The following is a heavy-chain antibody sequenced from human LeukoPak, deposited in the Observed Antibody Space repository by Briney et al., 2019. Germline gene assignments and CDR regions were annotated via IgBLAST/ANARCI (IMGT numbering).Heavy chain of an antibody. J-gene: IGHJ5*02. CDR2: ISSSSSYI. Sequence: GGSLRLSCAASGFTFSSYSMNWVRQAPGKGLEWVSSISSSSSYIYYADSVKGRFTISRDNSKNTLYLQMNSLRAEDTAVYYCAKDFRYGSGSYYQSWGQGTLVTVSS. V-gene: IGHV3-21*01. CDR3: AKDFRYGSGSYYQS. D-gene: IGHD3-10*01. CDR1: GFTFSSYS.